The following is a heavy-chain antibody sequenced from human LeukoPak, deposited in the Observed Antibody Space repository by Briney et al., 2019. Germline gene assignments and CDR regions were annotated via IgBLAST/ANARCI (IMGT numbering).Heavy chain of an antibody. D-gene: IGHD2-15*01. V-gene: IGHV1-18*01. J-gene: IGHJ4*02. CDR2: ISAYNGNT. Sequence: ASVKVSCKASGYTFTSYGISWVRQAPGQGLEWMGWISAYNGNTNCAQKPQGRVTMTTDTSTSTAYMELRSLRSDDTAVYYCARRYCSGGSCFFTVEYYFDYWGQGTLVTVSS. CDR1: GYTFTSYG. CDR3: ARRYCSGGSCFFTVEYYFDY.